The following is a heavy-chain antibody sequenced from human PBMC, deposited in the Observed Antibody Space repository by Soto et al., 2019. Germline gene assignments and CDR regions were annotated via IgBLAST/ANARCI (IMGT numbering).Heavy chain of an antibody. CDR1: GFTFSSYG. V-gene: IGHV3-30*18. J-gene: IGHJ4*02. Sequence: GGSLRLSCAASGFTFSSYGMHWVRQAPGKGLEWVAVISYDGSNKYYADSVKGRFTISRDNSKNTLYLQMNSLRAEDTAVYYCAKDGRYSGSYFDYWGQGTLVTVSS. D-gene: IGHD1-26*01. CDR3: AKDGRYSGSYFDY. CDR2: ISYDGSNK.